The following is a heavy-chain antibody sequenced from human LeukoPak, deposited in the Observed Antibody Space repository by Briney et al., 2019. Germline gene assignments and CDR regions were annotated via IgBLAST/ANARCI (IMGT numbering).Heavy chain of an antibody. D-gene: IGHD4-17*01. CDR1: GGSFSGYY. CDR2: INHSGNT. V-gene: IGHV4-34*01. J-gene: IGHJ3*02. CDR3: ASPIYGDYTENGFNI. Sequence: SETLSLTCAVYGGSFSGYYWSWIRQPPGKGLEWIGEINHSGNTNYNPSLKSRVTILVDTSKNQFSLKLNSVTAADTAVYYCASPIYGDYTENGFNIWGQGTMVTVSS.